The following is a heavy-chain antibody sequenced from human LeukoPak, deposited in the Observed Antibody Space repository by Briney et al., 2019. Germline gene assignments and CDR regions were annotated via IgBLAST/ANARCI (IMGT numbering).Heavy chain of an antibody. CDR2: TYYRSKWYN. CDR1: GDRVSNNNVA. V-gene: IGHV6-1*01. CDR3: ARGPYYYDSNGYTYCYFDL. D-gene: IGHD3-22*01. Sequence: SQTLSLTCAISGDRVSNNNVAWNWIMQSPSRGLEWLGRTYYRSKWYNDYALSVKSRITIKPDTSNNQFSLQLNSVTPEDTAVYFCARGPYYYDSNGYTYCYFDLWGRGTLVTVSS. J-gene: IGHJ2*01.